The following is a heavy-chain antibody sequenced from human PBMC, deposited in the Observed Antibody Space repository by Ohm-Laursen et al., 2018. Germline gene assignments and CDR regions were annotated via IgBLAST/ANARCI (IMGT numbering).Heavy chain of an antibody. J-gene: IGHJ4*02. Sequence: SETLSLTCTVSGGSISNYYWSWIRQTPGKGLEWIGYIYYSGGTNYNPSLKSRVTISVDTSKNQFSLKLSSVTAADTAVYYCARTGYYYESSGYYSLDYWGQGTLVTDSS. CDR1: GGSISNYY. CDR3: ARTGYYYESSGYYSLDY. D-gene: IGHD3-22*01. CDR2: IYYSGGT. V-gene: IGHV4-59*01.